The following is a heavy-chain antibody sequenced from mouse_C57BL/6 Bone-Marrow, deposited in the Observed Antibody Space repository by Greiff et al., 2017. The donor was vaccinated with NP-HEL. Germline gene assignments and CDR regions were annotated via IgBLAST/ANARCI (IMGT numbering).Heavy chain of an antibody. CDR1: GYTFTSYW. Sequence: QVQLQKSGTELVKPGASVKLSCKASGYTFTSYWMHWVKQRPGQGLEWIGNINPSNGGTNYNEKFKSKATLTVDKSSSTAYMQLSSLTSEDSAVYYCARYSYGNYEAYYFDYWGQGTTLTVSS. D-gene: IGHD2-1*01. V-gene: IGHV1-53*01. CDR3: ARYSYGNYEAYYFDY. J-gene: IGHJ2*01. CDR2: INPSNGGT.